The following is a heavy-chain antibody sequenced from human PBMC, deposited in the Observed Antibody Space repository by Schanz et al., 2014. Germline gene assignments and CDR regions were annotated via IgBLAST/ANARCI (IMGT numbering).Heavy chain of an antibody. CDR2: MSYDGSNK. J-gene: IGHJ3*01. V-gene: IGHV3-30-3*01. Sequence: QGQLVESGGGVVQPGRSLRLSCAASGFTFSSYAMHWVRQAPGKGLEWVAVMSYDGSNKYYADSVKGRFTISRDTPKTTRFVQINRRRADETAVYYCARDYESDLSSPRHDAFDVWGQGTVVTVSS. CDR1: GFTFSSYA. D-gene: IGHD3-22*01. CDR3: ARDYESDLSSPRHDAFDV.